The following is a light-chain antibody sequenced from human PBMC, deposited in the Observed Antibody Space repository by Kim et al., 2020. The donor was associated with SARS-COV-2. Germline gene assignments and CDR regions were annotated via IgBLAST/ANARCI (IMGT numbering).Light chain of an antibody. V-gene: IGKV1-5*03. CDR2: LAS. CDR1: ESISNW. Sequence: DIQMTQSPSTLSASVGDRVTITCRASESISNWLAWYQQEPGRPPRLLIYLASSLESGVPSRFSGSGSGTEFSLTITSLQPDDFATYYCQHYSRFPYTFGQGTKLEI. J-gene: IGKJ2*01. CDR3: QHYSRFPYT.